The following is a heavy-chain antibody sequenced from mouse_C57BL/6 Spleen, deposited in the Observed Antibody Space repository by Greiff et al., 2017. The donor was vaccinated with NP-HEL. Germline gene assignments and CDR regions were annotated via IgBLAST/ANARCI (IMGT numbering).Heavy chain of an antibody. Sequence: VQLQQSGAELVKPGASVKLSCKASGYTFTSYWMHWVKQRPGQGLEWIGMIHPNSGSTNYNEKFKSKATLTVDKSSSTAYMQLSSLTSEDSAVYYCARGSYSGYFDVWGTGTTVTVSS. V-gene: IGHV1-64*01. J-gene: IGHJ1*03. D-gene: IGHD1-1*01. CDR3: ARGSYSGYFDV. CDR1: GYTFTSYW. CDR2: IHPNSGST.